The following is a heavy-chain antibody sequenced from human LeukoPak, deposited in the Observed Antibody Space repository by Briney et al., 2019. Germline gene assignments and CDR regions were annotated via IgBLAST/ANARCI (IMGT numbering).Heavy chain of an antibody. D-gene: IGHD1-14*01. V-gene: IGHV3-53*01. CDR2: LYSDGNT. CDR1: GLTVITND. J-gene: IGHJ4*02. Sequence: GGSLRLSCAASGLTVITNDMTWVRQAPGKGLEWVPVLYSDGNTKYADSVQGRFTISRDNSKNTLYLEMNSLSPDDTAVYYCARGVEPLAANTLAYWGQGTLVTVSS. CDR3: ARGVEPLAANTLAY.